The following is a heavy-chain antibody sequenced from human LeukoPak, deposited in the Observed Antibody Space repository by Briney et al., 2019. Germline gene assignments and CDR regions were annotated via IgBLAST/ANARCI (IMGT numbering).Heavy chain of an antibody. D-gene: IGHD3-3*01. CDR1: GFTFSSYS. CDR3: ARDWGPYYDFWSGYFDY. J-gene: IGHJ4*02. V-gene: IGHV3-48*01. Sequence: GGSLRLSCAASGFTFSSYSMNWVRQAPGKGLEWVSYISSSSSTIYYADSVKGRFTISRDNAKNSLYLQMNSLRAEDTAVYYCARDWGPYYDFWSGYFDYWGQGTLVTVSS. CDR2: ISSSSSTI.